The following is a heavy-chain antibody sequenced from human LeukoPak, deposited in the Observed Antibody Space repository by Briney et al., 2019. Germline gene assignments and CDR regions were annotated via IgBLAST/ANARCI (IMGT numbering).Heavy chain of an antibody. CDR3: AREPYYDTSFDY. CDR1: GYTFTGYY. V-gene: IGHV1-2*02. D-gene: IGHD3-22*01. J-gene: IGHJ4*02. CDR2: ISPNSGGT. Sequence: ASVKVSCKASGYTFTGYYMHWVRQAPGQGLEWMGWISPNSGGTNYAQKFQGRVTMTRDTSINTAYMELSRLRSDDTAVYYCAREPYYDTSFDYWGQGTLVTVSS.